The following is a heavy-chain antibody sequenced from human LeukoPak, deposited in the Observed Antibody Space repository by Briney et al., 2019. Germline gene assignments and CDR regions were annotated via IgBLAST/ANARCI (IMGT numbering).Heavy chain of an antibody. Sequence: SETLSLTCTVSGGSISSYYWSCIRQPPGKGLEWIGYIYYSGSTNYNPSLKSRVTISVDTSKNQFSLKLSSVTAADTAVYYCARGVAGYYFDYWGQGTLVTVSS. J-gene: IGHJ4*02. CDR2: IYYSGST. CDR1: GGSISSYY. V-gene: IGHV4-59*01. CDR3: ARGVAGYYFDY. D-gene: IGHD6-19*01.